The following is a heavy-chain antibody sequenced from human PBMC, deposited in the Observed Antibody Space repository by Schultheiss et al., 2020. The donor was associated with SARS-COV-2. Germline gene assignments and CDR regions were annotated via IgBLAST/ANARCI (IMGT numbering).Heavy chain of an antibody. J-gene: IGHJ6*03. CDR3: ARSGSYYYMNV. D-gene: IGHD3-10*01. Sequence: SETLSLTCTVSGFSISSGYYWGWIRQPPGKGLEWIGRIYTSGSTNYNPSLKSRVTISVDTSKNQFSLKLSSVTAADTAVYYCARSGSYYYMNVWGKGTTVTVSS. CDR2: IYTSGST. CDR1: GFSISSGYY. V-gene: IGHV4-38-2*02.